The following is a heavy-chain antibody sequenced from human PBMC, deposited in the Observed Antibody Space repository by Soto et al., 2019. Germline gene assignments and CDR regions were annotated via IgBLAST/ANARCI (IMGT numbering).Heavy chain of an antibody. D-gene: IGHD3-22*01. Sequence: LSLTCAVSGGSISSGGYSWSWIRQPPGKGLEWIGYIYHSGSTYYNPSLKSRVTISVDRSKNQFSLKLSSVTAADTAVYYCARKNDYYDSSGYYYAAFDIWGQGTMVSVSS. CDR3: ARKNDYYDSSGYYYAAFDI. J-gene: IGHJ3*02. CDR1: GGSISSGGYS. CDR2: IYHSGST. V-gene: IGHV4-30-2*01.